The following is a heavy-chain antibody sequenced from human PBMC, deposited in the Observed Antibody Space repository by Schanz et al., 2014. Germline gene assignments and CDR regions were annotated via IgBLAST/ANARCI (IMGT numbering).Heavy chain of an antibody. CDR3: ASGGGVVGAYFDY. CDR1: GYTLPGYY. D-gene: IGHD1-26*01. CDR2: INPNNGDT. V-gene: IGHV1-2*02. Sequence: QVQLVQSGAEVKKPGASVKVSCKASGYTLPGYYMHWVRQAPGQGLEWMGWINPNNGDTNYAQKLQGRLTMPSDTSIRTASMDLRRLRSDDTAVYFCASGGGVVGAYFDYWGQGTLVTVSS. J-gene: IGHJ4*02.